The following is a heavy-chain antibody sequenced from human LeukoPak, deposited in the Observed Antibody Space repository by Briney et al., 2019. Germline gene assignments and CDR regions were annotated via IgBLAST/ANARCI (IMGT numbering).Heavy chain of an antibody. CDR2: ISSSSSYI. D-gene: IGHD3-10*01. Sequence: PGGSLSLSFAASGFTFSSYSMNWVRPAPGKGLEWVSSISSSSSYIYYADSVKGRFTISRDNSKNTLYLQMNSLRAEDTAVYYCARDSRPYYGSGSYYNDYWGQGTLVTVSS. V-gene: IGHV3-21*01. CDR1: GFTFSSYS. CDR3: ARDSRPYYGSGSYYNDY. J-gene: IGHJ4*02.